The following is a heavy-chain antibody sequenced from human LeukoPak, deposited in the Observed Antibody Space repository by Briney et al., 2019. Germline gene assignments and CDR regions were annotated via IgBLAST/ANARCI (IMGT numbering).Heavy chain of an antibody. V-gene: IGHV6-1*01. CDR1: GGSVSSNSAA. CDR3: ARAELELRYYYYFGMDV. D-gene: IGHD1-7*01. Sequence: SQTLSLTCAISGGSVSSNSAAWNWIRQSPSRGLEWLGRACYRSKWYNDYAVSVKSRLTFKPDTSKNQLSLQLNSVTPEDTAVYYCARAELELRYYYYFGMDVWGQGTPVTVSS. J-gene: IGHJ6*02. CDR2: ACYRSKWYN.